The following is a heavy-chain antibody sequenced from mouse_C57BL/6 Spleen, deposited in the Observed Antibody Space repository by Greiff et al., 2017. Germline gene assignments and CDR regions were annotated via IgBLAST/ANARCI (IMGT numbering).Heavy chain of an antibody. J-gene: IGHJ4*01. CDR2: ISDGGSYT. D-gene: IGHD2-5*01. V-gene: IGHV5-4*01. Sequence: EVQLVESGGGLVKPGGSLKLSCAASGFTFSSYAMSWVRQTPEKRLEWVATISDGGSYTYYPDNVKGRFTISRDNAKNNLYLQMSHLKSEDTAMYYCARDYTIVTHYYAMDYWGQGTSVTVSS. CDR3: ARDYTIVTHYYAMDY. CDR1: GFTFSSYA.